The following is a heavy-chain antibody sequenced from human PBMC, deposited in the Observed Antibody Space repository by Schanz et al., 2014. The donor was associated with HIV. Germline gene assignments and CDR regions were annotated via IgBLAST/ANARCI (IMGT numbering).Heavy chain of an antibody. D-gene: IGHD3-22*01. CDR3: ARGYYFDSSGDYYNYYFDY. CDR1: GGTFRNHA. CDR2: IIPVVGTE. V-gene: IGHV1-69*01. J-gene: IGHJ4*02. Sequence: QVHLVQSGTEVKKPGSSVKVSCKASGGTFRNHAISWVRQAPGQGLEWMGGIIPVVGTEDYAQKLQGRVTITADESAGTAYMELSSLRSEDTAVYYCARGYYFDSSGDYYNYYFDYWGQGTLVTVSS.